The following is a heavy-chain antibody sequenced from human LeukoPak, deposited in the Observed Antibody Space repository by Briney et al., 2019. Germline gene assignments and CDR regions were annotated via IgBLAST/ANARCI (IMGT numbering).Heavy chain of an antibody. J-gene: IGHJ4*02. D-gene: IGHD4-23*01. CDR1: GDSISSYY. Sequence: SETLSLTCTVSGDSISSYYWSWIRQPAGKGLQWIGRIYTSGGTYYNPSLKSRVTISVDTSKNQFSLKLSSVTAADTAVYYCARRYSGNVDYWGQGTLVTVSS. CDR2: IYTSGGT. V-gene: IGHV4-4*07. CDR3: ARRYSGNVDY.